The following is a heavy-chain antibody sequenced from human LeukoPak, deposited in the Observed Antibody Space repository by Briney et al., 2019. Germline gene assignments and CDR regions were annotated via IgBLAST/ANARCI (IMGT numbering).Heavy chain of an antibody. Sequence: GGSLRLSCAASGFTFSVAAMNWVRQAPRKGLQWVSYISGSGGTIYYADSVKGRLTISRDNAKNSLYLQMNSLRDEDTAVYYCARISSWYKGGFDYWGQGTLVTVSS. CDR3: ARISSWYKGGFDY. D-gene: IGHD6-13*01. V-gene: IGHV3-48*02. CDR1: GFTFSVAA. J-gene: IGHJ4*02. CDR2: ISGSGGTI.